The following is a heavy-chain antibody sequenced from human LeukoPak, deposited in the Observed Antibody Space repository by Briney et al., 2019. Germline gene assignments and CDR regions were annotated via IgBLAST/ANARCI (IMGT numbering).Heavy chain of an antibody. D-gene: IGHD2-15*01. V-gene: IGHV1-3*01. J-gene: IGHJ5*02. CDR3: ARDLGYCTGGTCYPNWFDP. CDR2: INAGNDNT. CDR1: GYTFTSYA. Sequence: ASVKVSCKASGYTFTSYAMHWVRQAPGQRLEWMGWINAGNDNTKYSQKFQGRVTITRDTSASTAYMELSSLRSENTAVYYCARDLGYCTGGTCYPNWFDPWGQGTLVTVSS.